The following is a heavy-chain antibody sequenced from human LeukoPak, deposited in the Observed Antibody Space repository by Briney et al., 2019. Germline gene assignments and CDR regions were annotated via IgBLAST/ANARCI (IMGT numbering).Heavy chain of an antibody. V-gene: IGHV1-69*05. CDR3: ARMWRYDILTGYYNVKAWFDP. CDR1: GGTFSSYA. D-gene: IGHD3-9*01. Sequence: GASVKVSCKASGGTFSSYAISWVRQAPGQGLEWMGGIIPIFGTANYAQKFQGRVTITTDESTSTAYMELSSLRSEDTAVYYCARMWRYDILTGYYNVKAWFDPWGQGTLVTVSS. J-gene: IGHJ5*02. CDR2: IIPIFGTA.